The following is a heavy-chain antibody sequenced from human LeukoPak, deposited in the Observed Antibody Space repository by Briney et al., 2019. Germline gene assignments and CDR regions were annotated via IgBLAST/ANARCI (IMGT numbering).Heavy chain of an antibody. CDR2: IYYSGST. J-gene: IGHJ4*02. CDR3: ARVAHGAFDY. V-gene: IGHV4-59*01. Sequence: SETLSLTCTVSGGSISSYYWSWIRQPPGKGLEWIGYIYYSGSTNYNPSLKSRVTISVDTSKNQFSLKLSSVTAADTAVYYCARVAHGAFDYWGQGTLVTVSS. CDR1: GGSISSYY. D-gene: IGHD3-10*01.